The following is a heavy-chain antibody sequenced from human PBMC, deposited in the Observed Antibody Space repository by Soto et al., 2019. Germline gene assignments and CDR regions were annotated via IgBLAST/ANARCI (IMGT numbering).Heavy chain of an antibody. CDR2: ITTSSHTI. D-gene: IGHD5-18*01. CDR3: ARHGIQVSHDV. V-gene: IGHV3-48*02. J-gene: IGHJ6*02. CDR1: VFTFISYS. Sequence: GSSLRLACASSVFTFISYSMEWVRQAPGQGLEWISYITTSSHTIYYADSVRGRFTISRDNAKNSLFLQMNSLRDEDTAVYYCARHGIQVSHDVWGQGTTVTVSS.